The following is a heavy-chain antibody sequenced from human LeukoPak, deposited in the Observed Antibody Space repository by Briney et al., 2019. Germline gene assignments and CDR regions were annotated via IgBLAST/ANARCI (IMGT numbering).Heavy chain of an antibody. V-gene: IGHV3-48*01. CDR2: ISSSSSTI. CDR3: ARDSDPLVDY. D-gene: IGHD6-6*01. Sequence: GGSLRLSCAASGFTFSSYSMNWVRQAPGKGLEWVSYISSSSSTIYYADSVKGRFTISRDNAKNSLYLQMNSLRAEDTAVYNCARDSDPLVDYWGQGTLVTVSS. CDR1: GFTFSSYS. J-gene: IGHJ4*02.